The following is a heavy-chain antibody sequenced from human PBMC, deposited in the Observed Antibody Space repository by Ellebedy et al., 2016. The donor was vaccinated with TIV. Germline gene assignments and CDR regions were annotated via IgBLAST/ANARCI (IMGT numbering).Heavy chain of an antibody. CDR3: ARGDGEILTGYNSLRAIDY. V-gene: IGHV1-18*01. CDR2: IDFYNGKT. Sequence: AASVKVSCKASGYTFAKSGLTWVRQAPGQGLAWVGWIDFYNGKTKYPQKFQGRVPLTTDTSTNTAFMELRSLRSDDTAVYYCARGDGEILTGYNSLRAIDYWGQGTLVTVSS. D-gene: IGHD3-9*01. J-gene: IGHJ4*02. CDR1: GYTFAKSG.